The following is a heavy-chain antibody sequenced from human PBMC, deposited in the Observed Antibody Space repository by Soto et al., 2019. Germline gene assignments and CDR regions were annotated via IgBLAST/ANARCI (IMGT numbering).Heavy chain of an antibody. CDR3: ARWPWGMWGGNSIAFDL. J-gene: IGHJ3*01. V-gene: IGHV1-18*01. D-gene: IGHD2-21*02. CDR2: ISAYNGNP. CDR1: GYTFTSYG. Sequence: QVQLVQSGAEVKKPGASVKVSCKASGYTFTSYGISWVRQAPGQGLEWMGWISAYNGNPNYAQKLQGRVTMTTDTSTSTAHIELRSLRSDDTAVYYCARWPWGMWGGNSIAFDLWGQGTMVTVSS.